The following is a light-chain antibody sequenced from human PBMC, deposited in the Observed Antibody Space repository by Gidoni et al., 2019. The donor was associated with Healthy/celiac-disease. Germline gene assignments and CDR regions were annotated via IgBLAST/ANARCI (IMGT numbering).Light chain of an antibody. J-gene: IGKJ1*01. V-gene: IGKV1-39*01. CDR3: QQSQGTPWT. Sequence: DVQMTQSPSYLSATVGDRVTITCRASQSLDRFLNWYQQIPGKAPKLLIYAASTLQRVVPSSFIGSGFGTQFTLTITSLQPEDSATYFCQQSQGTPWTFGQGTKVEI. CDR1: QSLDRF. CDR2: AAS.